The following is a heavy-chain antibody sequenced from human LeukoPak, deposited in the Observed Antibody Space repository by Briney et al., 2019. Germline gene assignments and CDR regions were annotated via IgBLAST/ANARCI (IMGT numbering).Heavy chain of an antibody. CDR1: GYPFTTYG. CDR2: ISTYNGNT. Sequence: ASVKVSCKASGYPFTTYGITWVRQAPGQGLEWMGWISTYNGNTIYAQKLQGRVTMTTDTSTNTAYMELRSLRSDDTAVYYRGRERDGDYLAYWGQGTLVTVSS. D-gene: IGHD4-17*01. CDR3: GRERDGDYLAY. J-gene: IGHJ4*02. V-gene: IGHV1-18*01.